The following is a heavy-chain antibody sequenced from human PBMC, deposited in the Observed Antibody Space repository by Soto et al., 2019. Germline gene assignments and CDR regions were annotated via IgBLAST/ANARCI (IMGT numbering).Heavy chain of an antibody. CDR1: GGSISSSNW. V-gene: IGHV4-4*02. CDR2: IYHSGST. J-gene: IGHJ4*02. D-gene: IGHD6-19*01. CDR3: ARVAVAGTRVDY. Sequence: QVQLQESGPGLVKPSGTLSLTCAVSGGSISSSNWWSWVRQPPGKGLEWIGEIYHSGSTNYNPSLKGRVTIAVDKAKNQFPLKLSSVTAADTAVYYGARVAVAGTRVDYWGQGTLVTVSS.